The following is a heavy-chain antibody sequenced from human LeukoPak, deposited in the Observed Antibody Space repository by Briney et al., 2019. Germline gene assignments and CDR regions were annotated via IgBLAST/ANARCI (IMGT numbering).Heavy chain of an antibody. CDR3: TADPKSFVVVAASDS. J-gene: IGHJ4*02. CDR1: GFTFTNAW. V-gene: IGHV3-15*01. CDR2: IKSKTDGGII. Sequence: GGSLRLSCAASGFTFTNAWMNWVRQPPGKGLEWVGRIKSKTDGGIIDYAAPVKGRFAISRDDSKNTLYLQMTSLKIEDTGVYYCTADPKSFVVVAASDSWGQGTLVTVSS. D-gene: IGHD3-22*01.